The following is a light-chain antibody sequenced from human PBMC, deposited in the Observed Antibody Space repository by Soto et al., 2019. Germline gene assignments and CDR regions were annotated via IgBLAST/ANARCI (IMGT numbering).Light chain of an antibody. V-gene: IGKV3-15*01. J-gene: IGKJ5*01. CDR1: QSVSSN. CDR3: QQYNDWPPIT. Sequence: ELVLTQSPVTLSVSPGEGATLSCRASQSVSSNLAWYQQKPGQAPRLLIYGASTRATGIPARFSGSGSGTEFTLTLSSLQSEDFAVYYCQQYNDWPPITFGQGIRLEIK. CDR2: GAS.